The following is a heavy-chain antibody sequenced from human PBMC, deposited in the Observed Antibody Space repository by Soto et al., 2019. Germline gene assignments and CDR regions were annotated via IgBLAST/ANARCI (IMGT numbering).Heavy chain of an antibody. CDR2: ISGSGGST. J-gene: IGHJ4*02. Sequence: EVQLLESGGGLVQPGGSLRLSCAASGFTFSSYAMSWVRQAPGKGLEWVSAISGSGGSTYYADSVKGRFTISRDNSKNTLYLQTNSLRAEDTAVYYCAKLSWYVYYFDYWGQGTLVTVSS. V-gene: IGHV3-23*01. CDR3: AKLSWYVYYFDY. D-gene: IGHD6-13*01. CDR1: GFTFSSYA.